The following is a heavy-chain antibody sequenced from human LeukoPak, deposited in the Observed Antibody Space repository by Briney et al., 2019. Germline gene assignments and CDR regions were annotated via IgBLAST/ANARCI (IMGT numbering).Heavy chain of an antibody. V-gene: IGHV3-43*02. CDR3: AKEGRYCSSTSCFAYYYYYMDV. CDR2: ISGDGGST. Sequence: GGSLRLSCAASGFTFDDYAMHWVRQAPGKGLEWVSLISGDGGSTYYADSVKGRFTISRDNSKNSLYLQMNSLRAEDTAVYYCAKEGRYCSSTSCFAYYYYYMDVWGKGTTVTVSS. CDR1: GFTFDDYA. D-gene: IGHD2-2*01. J-gene: IGHJ6*03.